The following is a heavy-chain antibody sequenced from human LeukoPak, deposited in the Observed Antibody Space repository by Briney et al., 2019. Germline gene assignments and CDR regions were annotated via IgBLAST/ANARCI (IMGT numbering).Heavy chain of an antibody. V-gene: IGHV3-30-3*01. D-gene: IGHD1-1*01. CDR3: ASLPGAGIFDY. CDR1: GFTFSSYA. J-gene: IGHJ4*02. Sequence: GGSLRLSCAASGFTFSSYAMHWVRQAPGKGLEWVAVISYDGSNKYYADSVKGRFTISRDNSKNTLYLQMNSLRAEDTAVHYCASLPGAGIFDYWGQGTLVTVSS. CDR2: ISYDGSNK.